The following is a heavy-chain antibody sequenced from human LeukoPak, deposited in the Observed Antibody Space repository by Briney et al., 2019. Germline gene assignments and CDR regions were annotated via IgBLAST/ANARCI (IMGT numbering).Heavy chain of an antibody. V-gene: IGHV4-4*09. CDR3: ASLTINYVVDP. CDR2: IYTSGST. J-gene: IGHJ5*02. CDR1: GGSISSYY. D-gene: IGHD4-11*01. Sequence: SETLSLTCTASGGSISSYYWSWIRQPPGKGLEWIGYIYTSGSTNYNPSLKSRVTISVDTSKNQFSLKLSSVTAADTAVYYCASLTINYVVDPWGQGTLVIVSS.